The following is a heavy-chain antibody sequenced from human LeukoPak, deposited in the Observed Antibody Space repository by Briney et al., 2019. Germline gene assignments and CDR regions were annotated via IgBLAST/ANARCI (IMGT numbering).Heavy chain of an antibody. CDR1: GGSVSSGSYY. CDR2: INHSGST. V-gene: IGHV4-39*07. D-gene: IGHD2-15*01. Sequence: SETLSLTCTVSGGSVSSGSYYWSWIRQPPGKGLEWIGEINHSGSTNYNPSLKSRVTISVDTSKNQFSLKLSSVTAADTAVYYCARGDLGYCSGGSCYGDWFDPWGQGTLVTVSS. J-gene: IGHJ5*02. CDR3: ARGDLGYCSGGSCYGDWFDP.